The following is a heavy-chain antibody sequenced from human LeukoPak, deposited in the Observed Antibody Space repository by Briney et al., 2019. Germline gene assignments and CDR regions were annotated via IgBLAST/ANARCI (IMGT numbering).Heavy chain of an antibody. CDR3: AKRLRDGYNSPIDY. Sequence: GGSLRLSCAASGFTFSSDAMSWVRQAPGKGLEWVSAISGSGGSTYYADSVNGRFTISRDISQSTLYLQMNSLRDEDTALYYCAKRLRDGYNSPIDYWGQGTLVTVSS. V-gene: IGHV3-23*01. D-gene: IGHD5-24*01. CDR1: GFTFSSDA. J-gene: IGHJ4*02. CDR2: ISGSGGST.